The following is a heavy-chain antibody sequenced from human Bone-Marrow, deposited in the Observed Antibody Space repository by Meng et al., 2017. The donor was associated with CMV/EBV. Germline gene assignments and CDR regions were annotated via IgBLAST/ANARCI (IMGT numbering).Heavy chain of an antibody. CDR3: ARDPFIKAFDL. J-gene: IGHJ3*01. CDR2: IKEDGSEK. Sequence: GESLKISCAASGFTFSNYWMTWLRQAPGRGPEVVAHIKEDGSEKYFVASVKGRCSISRDNAKNSLYLQMHSLRVEDTAVYYCARDPFIKAFDLWGQGTRVTVSS. CDR1: GFTFSNYW. V-gene: IGHV3-7*01.